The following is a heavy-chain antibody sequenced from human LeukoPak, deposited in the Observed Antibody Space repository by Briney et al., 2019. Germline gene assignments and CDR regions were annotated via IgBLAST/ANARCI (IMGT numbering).Heavy chain of an antibody. J-gene: IGHJ4*02. CDR2: IYSSGST. CDR1: GGSMSSYY. V-gene: IGHV4-4*07. Sequence: KSSETLSLTCTVSGGSMSSYYWTWIRQPAGKGLEWIGRIYSSGSTNYNPSLKSRVTMSVDTSKNQFSLKLSSVTAADTAVYYCAREGVRGLDYWGQGTLVTVSS. CDR3: AREGVRGLDY. D-gene: IGHD3-10*01.